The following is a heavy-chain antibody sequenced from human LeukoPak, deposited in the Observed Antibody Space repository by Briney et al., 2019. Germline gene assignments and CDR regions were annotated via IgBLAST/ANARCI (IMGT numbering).Heavy chain of an antibody. CDR3: AKDDSSGYYHDH. Sequence: GGSLRLSCVGSGFRFSNYAMNWVRQAPGKGLQWVSALSRSGSRTFYADSVKGRFTISRGNSKNTLYLQMDSLRADDTAIYYCAKDDSSGYYHDHWGQGTLVTVSS. CDR2: LSRSGSRT. J-gene: IGHJ5*02. V-gene: IGHV3-23*01. D-gene: IGHD3-22*01. CDR1: GFRFSNYA.